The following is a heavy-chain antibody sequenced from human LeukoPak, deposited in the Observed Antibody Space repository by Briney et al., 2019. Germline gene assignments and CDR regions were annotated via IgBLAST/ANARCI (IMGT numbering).Heavy chain of an antibody. CDR1: GFTFRGYG. CDR3: ARDLGSSSWYLDAFDI. J-gene: IGHJ3*02. D-gene: IGHD6-13*01. Sequence: QPGRSLRLSCAASGFTFRGYGMHWVRQAPGKGLEWVAVIWNDGSNKYYADSVKGRFTFSRDNSKNMLYLQMNSLRAEDTAVYYCARDLGSSSWYLDAFDIWGQGTMVTVSS. V-gene: IGHV3-33*01. CDR2: IWNDGSNK.